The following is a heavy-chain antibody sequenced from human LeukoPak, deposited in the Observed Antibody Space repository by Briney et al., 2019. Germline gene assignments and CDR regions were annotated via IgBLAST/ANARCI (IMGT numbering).Heavy chain of an antibody. CDR2: VSGSDAST. J-gene: IGHJ4*02. CDR1: GFTFSNYA. Sequence: GGSQRLSCAVSGFTFSNYAMSWVRQAPGKGPEWVSTVSGSDASTYYADSVKGRFTISRDNSKSTLYLQMNSLRVEDTAVYHCAKAGCSSVTCYENYWGQGTLVTVSA. CDR3: AKAGCSSVTCYENY. D-gene: IGHD2-2*01. V-gene: IGHV3-23*01.